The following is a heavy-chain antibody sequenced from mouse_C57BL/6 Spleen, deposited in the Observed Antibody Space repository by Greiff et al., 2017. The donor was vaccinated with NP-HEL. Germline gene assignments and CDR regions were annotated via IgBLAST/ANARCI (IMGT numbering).Heavy chain of an antibody. J-gene: IGHJ1*03. CDR1: GFSLTSYA. V-gene: IGHV2-9-1*01. D-gene: IGHD2-3*01. CDR3: ARTTYDGYLVDFDV. Sequence: VQLQQSGPGLVAPSQSLSITCTVSGFSLTSYAISWVRQPPGKGLEWLGVIWTGGGTNYNSALKSRLSISKDNSKSQVFLKMNSLQTDDTARYYCARTTYDGYLVDFDVWGTGTTVTVSS. CDR2: IWTGGGT.